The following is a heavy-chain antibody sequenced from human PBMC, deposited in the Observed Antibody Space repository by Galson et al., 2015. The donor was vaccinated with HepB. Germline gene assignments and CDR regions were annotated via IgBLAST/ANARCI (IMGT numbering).Heavy chain of an antibody. CDR2: INPNGGGT. D-gene: IGHD2-2*02. CDR3: ATDIVVVPAAIRDY. CDR1: GYTFTGYY. V-gene: IGHV1-2*02. Sequence: SVKVSCKASGYTFTGYYMHWVRQAPGQGLEWMGWINPNGGGTNYAQKFQGRVTMTRDTSISTAYMELSRLRSDDTAVYYCATDIVVVPAAIRDYWGQGTLVTVSS. J-gene: IGHJ4*02.